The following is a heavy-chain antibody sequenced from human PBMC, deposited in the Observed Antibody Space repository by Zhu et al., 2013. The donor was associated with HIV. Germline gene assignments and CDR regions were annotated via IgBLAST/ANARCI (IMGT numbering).Heavy chain of an antibody. D-gene: IGHD6-19*01. V-gene: IGHV1-2*02. CDR2: INPNSGGT. CDR1: GYTFTGYY. J-gene: IGHJ4*02. Sequence: QVQLLQSGPSGAKPGASMRLSCQTSGYTFTGYYIHWVRRAPGQGLEWMGWINPNSGGTNYAQNFQGRVTMTRDTSISTAHMELSKLRSDDTAVYYCARDVDSGRGVFDYWGQGSLVTVSS. CDR3: ARDVDSGRGVFDY.